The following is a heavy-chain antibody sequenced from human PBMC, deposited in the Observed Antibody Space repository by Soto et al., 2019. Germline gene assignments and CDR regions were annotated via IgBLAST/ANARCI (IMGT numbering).Heavy chain of an antibody. J-gene: IGHJ4*02. CDR2: ISYDGSNK. Sequence: GGSLRLSCAASGFTFSRYCMHWVRQSPGKGLEWVAVISYDGSNKYYADSVKGRFAISRDNSKNTLYLQMNSLRAEDTAVYYCAKDSRYDFWSGYYPAYVDYWGQGTLVTVSS. CDR1: GFTFSRYC. CDR3: AKDSRYDFWSGYYPAYVDY. V-gene: IGHV3-30*18. D-gene: IGHD3-3*01.